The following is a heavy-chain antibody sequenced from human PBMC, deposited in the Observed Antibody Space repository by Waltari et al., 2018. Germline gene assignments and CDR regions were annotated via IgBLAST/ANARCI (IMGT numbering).Heavy chain of an antibody. V-gene: IGHV4-38-2*01. CDR3: ARQTYAGSLPDWFDP. CDR1: GYSISNVYY. Sequence: QVQLQQSGPGLVKPSETLSLTCAVSGYSISNVYYWGWTRQPPGKGLEWIASVYHSGSTYDNPSLKSRVTISLDTSKNQFSLKLTSVAAADTAIYYCARQTYAGSLPDWFDPWGQGTLVTVSS. J-gene: IGHJ5*02. CDR2: VYHSGST. D-gene: IGHD1-26*01.